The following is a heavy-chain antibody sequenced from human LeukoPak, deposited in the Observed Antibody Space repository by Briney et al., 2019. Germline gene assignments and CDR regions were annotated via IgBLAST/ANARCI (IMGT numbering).Heavy chain of an antibody. CDR1: GFTFSTYS. CDR2: ISSSSSTR. Sequence: AGESLKISCAASGFTFSTYSMNWVRQAPGKGLEWVSYISSSSSTRYYADSVKGRFTISRDNAKNSLYLQMNSLRDEDTAVYYYASGWVGSSWPAPYWGQGTLVTVSS. J-gene: IGHJ4*02. CDR3: ASGWVGSSWPAPY. V-gene: IGHV3-48*02. D-gene: IGHD6-13*01.